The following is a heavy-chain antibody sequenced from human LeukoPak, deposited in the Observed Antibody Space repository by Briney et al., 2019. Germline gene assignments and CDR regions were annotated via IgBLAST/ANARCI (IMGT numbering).Heavy chain of an antibody. V-gene: IGHV4-31*03. J-gene: IGHJ6*02. Sequence: SQTLSLTCTVSGGSISSGGYYWSWIRQHPGKGLEWIGYIYYSGSTYYNPSLKSRVTMSVDTSKNQFSLKLSSVTAADTAVYYCARESMVRGVLYPYYYYGMDVWGQGTTVTVSS. D-gene: IGHD3-10*01. CDR2: IYYSGST. CDR1: GGSISSGGYY. CDR3: ARESMVRGVLYPYYYYGMDV.